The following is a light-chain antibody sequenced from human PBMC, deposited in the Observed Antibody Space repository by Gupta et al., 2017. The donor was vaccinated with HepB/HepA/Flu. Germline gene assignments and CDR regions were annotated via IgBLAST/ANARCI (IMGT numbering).Light chain of an antibody. V-gene: IGKV1-39*01. CDR3: QQSDSTPPS. Sequence: DIQMTQSPSSLSASVGDRVTITCRASQSISSYLNWYQQKPVKAPKLLIYAASSLQRGVHSRFSGSCSGTDFTLTISRLQPVDFATYYCQQSDSTPPSFGGGTQVDIK. CDR1: QSISSY. J-gene: IGKJ4*01. CDR2: AAS.